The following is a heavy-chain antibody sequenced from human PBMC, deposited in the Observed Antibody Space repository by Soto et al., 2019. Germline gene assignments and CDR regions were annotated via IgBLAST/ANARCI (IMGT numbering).Heavy chain of an antibody. V-gene: IGHV1-8*01. J-gene: IGHJ6*02. Sequence: ASVKVSCKTSGYTFTNYDINWVRQAPGQGLEWLGWVSPDHGNAGYAPQFQGRITMTSHTSTSTVYMELSSLRSEDTAVYYCASNQPELWLRWVDYYYGLDVWGQGPTVTVSS. CDR1: GYTFTNYD. D-gene: IGHD5-18*01. CDR3: ASNQPELWLRWVDYYYGLDV. CDR2: VSPDHGNA.